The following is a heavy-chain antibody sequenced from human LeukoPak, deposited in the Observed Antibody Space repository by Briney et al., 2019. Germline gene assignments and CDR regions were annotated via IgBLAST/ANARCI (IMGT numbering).Heavy chain of an antibody. V-gene: IGHV3-11*06. CDR2: ISSSSSYT. CDR1: GFTFSDY. Sequence: GGSLRLSCAASGFTFSDYMSWIRQAPGKGLEWVSYISSSSSYTNYADSVKGRFTISRDNAKNSLYLQMNSLRAEDTAVYYCARVTLEDAFDIWGQGTMVTVSS. J-gene: IGHJ3*02. CDR3: ARVTLEDAFDI.